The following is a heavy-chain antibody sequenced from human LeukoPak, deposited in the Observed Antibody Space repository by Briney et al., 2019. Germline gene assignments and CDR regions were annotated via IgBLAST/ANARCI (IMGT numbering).Heavy chain of an antibody. J-gene: IGHJ4*02. V-gene: IGHV3-48*01. Sequence: GGSLRLSCAASAFTFSTYSMNWVRQAPGKGLEWVSYISSSSSSTIYYADSVKGRFTISRDNAKNSLYLQMNSLRAEDTAVYYCAKGTMVRGVTIDYWGQGTLVTVSS. CDR1: AFTFSTYS. CDR3: AKGTMVRGVTIDY. CDR2: ISSSSSSTI. D-gene: IGHD3-10*01.